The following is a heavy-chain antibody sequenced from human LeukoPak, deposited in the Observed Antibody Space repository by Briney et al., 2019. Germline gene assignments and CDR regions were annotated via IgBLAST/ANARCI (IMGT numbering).Heavy chain of an antibody. CDR2: IYTSGST. Sequence: SETLSLTCTVSGGSTSTYYWSWIRQPAGKGLERIGRIYTSGSTNYNPSLKSRVTMSVDTSKNQFSLKLSSVTAADTAVYYCARTRYDYYDSSGEVSYYMDVWGKGTTVTISS. CDR3: ARTRYDYYDSSGEVSYYMDV. J-gene: IGHJ6*03. CDR1: GGSTSTYY. D-gene: IGHD3-22*01. V-gene: IGHV4-4*07.